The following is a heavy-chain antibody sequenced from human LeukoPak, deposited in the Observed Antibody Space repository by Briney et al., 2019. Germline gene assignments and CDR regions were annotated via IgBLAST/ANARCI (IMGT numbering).Heavy chain of an antibody. CDR2: INHSGST. V-gene: IGHV4-34*01. CDR1: GGSFSGYY. J-gene: IGHJ6*03. D-gene: IGHD6-19*01. CDR3: ARRWQWLVNHMDV. Sequence: SETLSLTCAVYGGSFSGYYWSWIRQPPGKGLEWIGEINHSGSTNYNPSLKSRVTISVDTSKNQFSLKLSSVTAADTAVYYCARRWQWLVNHMDVWGKGTTVTVSS.